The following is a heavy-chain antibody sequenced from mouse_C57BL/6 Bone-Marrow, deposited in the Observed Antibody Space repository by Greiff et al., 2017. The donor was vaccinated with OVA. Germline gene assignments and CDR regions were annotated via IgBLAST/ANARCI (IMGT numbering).Heavy chain of an antibody. J-gene: IGHJ2*01. D-gene: IGHD2-5*01. CDR2: IDPENGDT. CDR1: GFNIKDDY. V-gene: IGHV14-4*01. Sequence: VQLQQSGAELVRPGASVKLSCTASGFNIKDDYMHWVKQRPEQGLEWIGWIDPENGDTEYASKFQGKATITADTSSNTAYLQLSSLTSEDTAVYYCTYRNYVYFDYWGQGTTLTVSS. CDR3: TYRNYVYFDY.